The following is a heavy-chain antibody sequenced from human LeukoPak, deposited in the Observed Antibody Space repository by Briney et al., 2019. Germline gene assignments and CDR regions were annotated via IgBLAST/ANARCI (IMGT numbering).Heavy chain of an antibody. CDR1: GFTFSSYG. Sequence: PGRSLRLSCAASGFTFSSYGMHWVRQAPGKGLEWVAVIWYDGSNKYYADSVKGRFTISRDNSKNTLYLQMNSLRAEDTAVYYCAKGSVAGDDYYDSSGYHYYFDYWGQGTLVTVSS. CDR3: AKGSVAGDDYYDSSGYHYYFDY. CDR2: IWYDGSNK. J-gene: IGHJ4*02. D-gene: IGHD3-22*01. V-gene: IGHV3-33*06.